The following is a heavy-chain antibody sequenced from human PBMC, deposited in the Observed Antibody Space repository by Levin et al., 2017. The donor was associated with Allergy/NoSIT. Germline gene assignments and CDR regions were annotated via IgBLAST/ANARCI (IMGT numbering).Heavy chain of an antibody. V-gene: IGHV2-5*02. J-gene: IGHJ5*02. D-gene: IGHD3-22*01. CDR1: GFSLSATKMG. CDR3: ARRRWEYYGRSGYPLFDP. CDR2: LYWDDEK. Sequence: SGPTLVKPTQTLTLTCTFSGFSLSATKMGVGWFRQSPGKALEWLALLYWDDEKRYSPTLNNRLTITKATSRNQVVLKMTNMDPVDTATYYCARRRWEYYGRSGYPLFDPWGPGILVTVSS.